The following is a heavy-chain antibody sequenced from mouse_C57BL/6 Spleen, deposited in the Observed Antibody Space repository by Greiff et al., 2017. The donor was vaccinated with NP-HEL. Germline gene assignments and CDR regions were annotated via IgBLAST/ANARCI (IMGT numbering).Heavy chain of an antibody. J-gene: IGHJ4*01. Sequence: EVKLMESGEGLVKPGGSLKLSCAASGFTFSSYAMSWVRQTPEKRLEWVAYISSGGDYIYYADTVKGRFTISRDNARNTLYLQMSSLKSEDTAMYYCTRDKIYYGNYVRAMDYWGQGTSVTVSS. CDR1: GFTFSSYA. D-gene: IGHD2-1*01. V-gene: IGHV5-9-1*02. CDR2: ISSGGDYI. CDR3: TRDKIYYGNYVRAMDY.